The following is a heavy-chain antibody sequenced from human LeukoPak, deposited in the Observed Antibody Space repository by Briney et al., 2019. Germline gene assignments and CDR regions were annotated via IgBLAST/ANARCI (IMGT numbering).Heavy chain of an antibody. CDR2: INPNSGGT. V-gene: IGHV1-2*02. D-gene: IGHD3-22*01. CDR3: ARDVYYYDSSGTFDY. CDR1: GYTFTGYY. Sequence: GASVKVSCKASGYTFTGYYMHWVRQAPGQGLEWMGWINPNSGGTNYAQKFQGRVTMTRDTSISTAYMELSRLRSDDTAVYCCARDVYYYDSSGTFDYWGQGTLVTVSS. J-gene: IGHJ4*02.